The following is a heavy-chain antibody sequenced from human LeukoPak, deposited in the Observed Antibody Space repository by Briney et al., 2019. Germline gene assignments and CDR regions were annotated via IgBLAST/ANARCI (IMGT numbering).Heavy chain of an antibody. CDR2: IIPILGIA. CDR1: GGTFSSYT. CDR3: ARGGSDDFWSGYYTRGALGY. J-gene: IGHJ4*02. V-gene: IGHV1-69*02. Sequence: SVKVSCKASGGTFSSYTISWVRQAPGQGLEWMGRIIPILGIANYAQKFQGRVTITADKSTSTACMELSSLRSEDTAVYYCARGGSDDFWSGYYTRGALGYWGQGTLVTVSS. D-gene: IGHD3-3*01.